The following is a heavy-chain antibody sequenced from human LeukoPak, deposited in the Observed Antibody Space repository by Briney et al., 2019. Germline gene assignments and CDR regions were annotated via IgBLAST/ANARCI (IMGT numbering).Heavy chain of an antibody. D-gene: IGHD3-10*01. CDR2: IYSDGDT. Sequence: GGSLRLSCAASGFTVRSTYMSWVRQAPGKGLEWVSVIYSDGDTYYADFVKGRFTISRDNSKNSLYLQMSSLSAEDTALYYCVKRSGGRSAASNSDYYYGMDVWGLGTTVTVSS. CDR1: GFTVRSTY. V-gene: IGHV3-53*05. CDR3: VKRSGGRSAASNSDYYYGMDV. J-gene: IGHJ6*02.